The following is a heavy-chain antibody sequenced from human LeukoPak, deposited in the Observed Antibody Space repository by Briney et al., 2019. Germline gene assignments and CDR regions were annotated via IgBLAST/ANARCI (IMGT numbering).Heavy chain of an antibody. CDR3: ARGQVRDY. CDR2: TNHSGST. V-gene: IGHV4-34*01. J-gene: IGHJ4*02. Sequence: SETLSLTCAVYGGSFSGYYWSWIRQPPGKGLEWIGETNHSGSTNYNPSLKSRVTISVDTSKNQFSLKLSSVTAADTAVYYCARGQVRDYWGQGTLVTVSS. CDR1: GGSFSGYY. D-gene: IGHD3-10*01.